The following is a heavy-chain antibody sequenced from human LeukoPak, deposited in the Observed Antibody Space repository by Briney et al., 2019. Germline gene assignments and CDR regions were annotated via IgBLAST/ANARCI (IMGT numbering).Heavy chain of an antibody. CDR2: IYYSGST. CDR3: ASWPEDYGSVMGDY. CDR1: GGSISSYY. Sequence: PSETLSLTCTVSGGSISSYYWSWIRQPPGKGLEWIGYIYYSGSTNYNPSLKSRVTISVDTSKNQFSLKLSSVTAADTAVYYCASWPEDYGSVMGDYWGQGTLVTVSS. J-gene: IGHJ4*02. D-gene: IGHD3-10*01. V-gene: IGHV4-59*01.